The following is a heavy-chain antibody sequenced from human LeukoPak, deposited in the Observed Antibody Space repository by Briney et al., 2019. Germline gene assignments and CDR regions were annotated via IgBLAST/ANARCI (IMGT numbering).Heavy chain of an antibody. V-gene: IGHV3-48*01. J-gene: IGHJ6*02. D-gene: IGHD3-10*01. CDR2: ISSSSSTI. CDR1: GFTFSSYS. CDR3: ATNYYGSGRDV. Sequence: GGSLRLSCAASGFTFSSYSMNWVRQAPGKGLEWVSYISSSSSTIYYADSVKGRFTISRNNAKNSLYLQMNSLRAEDTAVYYCATNYYGSGRDVWGQGTTVTVSS.